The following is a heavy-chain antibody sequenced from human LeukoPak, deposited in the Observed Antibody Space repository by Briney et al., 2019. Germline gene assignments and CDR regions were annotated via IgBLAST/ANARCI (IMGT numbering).Heavy chain of an antibody. D-gene: IGHD3-22*01. Sequence: GGTLRLACADSGFTFSSHGMNWVPQAPGKGLEWVSGISPSGGITYYTDSVKGRFTISRDNSKNTLYLQMNSLRAEDTAVYYCAKTLISGYYYDSSGPVGGWGQGTLVTVSS. CDR1: GFTFSSHG. V-gene: IGHV3-23*01. CDR2: ISPSGGIT. J-gene: IGHJ4*02. CDR3: AKTLISGYYYDSSGPVGG.